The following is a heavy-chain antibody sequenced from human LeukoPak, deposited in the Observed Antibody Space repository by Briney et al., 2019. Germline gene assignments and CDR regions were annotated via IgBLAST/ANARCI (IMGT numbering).Heavy chain of an antibody. CDR2: IYYSGST. CDR3: ARDLYGDYGMDV. Sequence: LSCAASGFTVSSNYMSWIRQHPGKGLEWIGYIYYSGSTYYNPSLKSRVTISVDTSKNQFSLKLSSVTAADTAVYYCARDLYGDYGMDVWGQGTTVTVSS. CDR1: GFTVSSNY. J-gene: IGHJ6*02. D-gene: IGHD4-17*01. V-gene: IGHV4-31*02.